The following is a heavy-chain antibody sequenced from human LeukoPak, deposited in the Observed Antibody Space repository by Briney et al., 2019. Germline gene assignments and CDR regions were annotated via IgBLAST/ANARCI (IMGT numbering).Heavy chain of an antibody. V-gene: IGHV1-2*06. J-gene: IGHJ4*02. D-gene: IGHD6-13*01. CDR2: INPNSCGT. Sequence: GASVKVSCTASGYTFTGYYIHWVRQAPGQGLEWMGRINPNSCGTNYAQKLQGTVTMTRDTSINTAYMELSRLTSDDTAVYYCARDRLAAAGSGGWGQGTLVTVSS. CDR3: ARDRLAAAGSGG. CDR1: GYTFTGYY.